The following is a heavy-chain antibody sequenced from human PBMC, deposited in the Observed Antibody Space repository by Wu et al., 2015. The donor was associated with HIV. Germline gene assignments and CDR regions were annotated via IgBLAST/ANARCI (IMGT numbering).Heavy chain of an antibody. D-gene: IGHD5-12*01. J-gene: IGHJ6*02. Sequence: QVQLVQSGAEVKEPGSSVRVTCKASGDGFTSYAVSWVRQAPGQGLEWMGGINPLFGTTKHTQKFQDRVTFTTDESKTTAYMELRSLRSDDTAVYYCARNTDSVATSLYSLGVWGQGTVVTVSS. CDR3: ARNTDSVATSLYSLGV. CDR1: GDGFTSYA. CDR2: INPLFGTT. V-gene: IGHV1-69*05.